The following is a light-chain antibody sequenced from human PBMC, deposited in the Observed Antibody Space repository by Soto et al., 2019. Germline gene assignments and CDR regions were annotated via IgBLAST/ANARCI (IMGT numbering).Light chain of an antibody. CDR2: EGS. V-gene: IGLV2-8*01. Sequence: QSVLTQPPSASGSPGQSVTISCTGTSSDVGGYHHVSWYQQHPGKAPKLLIYEGSNRPSGVPDRFSGSKAGNTSSLNVSGLHAEAEADYCYNSYAVGDIWVFGGGTKLTVL. CDR1: SSDVGGYHH. J-gene: IGLJ3*02. CDR3: NSYAVGDIWV.